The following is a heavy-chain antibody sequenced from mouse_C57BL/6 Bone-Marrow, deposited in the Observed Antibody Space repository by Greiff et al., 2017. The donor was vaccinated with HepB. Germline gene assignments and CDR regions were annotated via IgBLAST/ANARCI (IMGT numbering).Heavy chain of an antibody. J-gene: IGHJ2*01. Sequence: VQLQQSGPVLVKPGASVKMSCKASGYTFTDYYMNWVKQSHGKSLEWIGVINPYNGGTSYNQKFKGKATLTVDKSSSTAYMELNSLTSEDSAVYFCARCKGSNYDYWGQGTTLTVSS. CDR1: GYTFTDYY. CDR3: ARCKGSNYDY. V-gene: IGHV1-19*01. D-gene: IGHD2-5*01. CDR2: INPYNGGT.